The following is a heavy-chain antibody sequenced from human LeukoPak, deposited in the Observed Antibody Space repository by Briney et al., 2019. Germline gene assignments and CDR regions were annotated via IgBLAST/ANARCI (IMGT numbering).Heavy chain of an antibody. V-gene: IGHV4-34*01. CDR1: GGSFSGYY. CDR2: INHSGST. Sequence: SETLSLTCAVYGGSFSGYYWSWIRQPPGKGLEWIGEINHSGSTNYNPSLKSRVTISVDKSKNQFSLKLSSVTAADTAAYYCARSAVTAYFDYWGQGTLVTVSS. CDR3: ARSAVTAYFDY. D-gene: IGHD2-21*02. J-gene: IGHJ4*02.